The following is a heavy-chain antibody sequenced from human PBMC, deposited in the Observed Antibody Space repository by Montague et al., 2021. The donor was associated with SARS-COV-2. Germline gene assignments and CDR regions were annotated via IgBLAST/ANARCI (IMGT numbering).Heavy chain of an antibody. J-gene: IGHJ5*02. CDR2: INHSGST. CDR1: GGSFSNYY. D-gene: IGHD4-17*01. Sequence: SETLSLTCAVYGGSFSNYYWSWIRQPPGKGLEWIGEINHSGSTXXXPSXXXRVTISVDTSKNQFSLKLSFVTAADTAVYYCARGGTVTTFFAPKRTRRYNWFDPWGQGTLVTVSS. CDR3: ARGGTVTTFFAPKRTRRYNWFDP. V-gene: IGHV4-34*01.